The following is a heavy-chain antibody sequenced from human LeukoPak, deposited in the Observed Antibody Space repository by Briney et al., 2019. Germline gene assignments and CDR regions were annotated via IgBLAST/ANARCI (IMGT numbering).Heavy chain of an antibody. V-gene: IGHV3-30-3*01. CDR2: ISYDGSNK. J-gene: IGHJ4*02. Sequence: GGSLRLSCAASGFTFSSYWMSWVRQAPGKGLEWVAVISYDGSNKYYADSVKGRFTISRDNSKNTLYLQMNSLRAEDTAVYYCRQQLVDFDYWGQGTLVTVSS. D-gene: IGHD6-13*01. CDR1: GFTFSSYW. CDR3: RQQLVDFDY.